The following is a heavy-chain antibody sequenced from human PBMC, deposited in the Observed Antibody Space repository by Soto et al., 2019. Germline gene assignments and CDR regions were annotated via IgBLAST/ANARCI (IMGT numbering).Heavy chain of an antibody. J-gene: IGHJ4*02. V-gene: IGHV3-23*01. Sequence: QPGWSLRLSCAASGFGFITHALSWVRQAPGKGLEWLSSITNTGITTHYADSVKGRFTISRENSRNTLHLQMNNLRVDDTAVYYCAKGFDYGDTKHIDHWGQGTLVTVSS. CDR2: ITNTGITT. D-gene: IGHD4-17*01. CDR3: AKGFDYGDTKHIDH. CDR1: GFGFITHA.